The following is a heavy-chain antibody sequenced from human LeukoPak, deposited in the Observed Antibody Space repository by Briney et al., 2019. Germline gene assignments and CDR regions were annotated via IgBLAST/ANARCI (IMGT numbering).Heavy chain of an antibody. CDR3: ARVPPITMSFDP. V-gene: IGHV4-59*01. J-gene: IGHJ5*02. CDR2: IYYSGST. Sequence: SETLSLTCTVPGGSIGSYYWSWIRQPPGKGLEWIGYIYYSGSTNYNPSLKSRVTISVDTSKNQFSLKLSSVTAADTAVYYCARVPPITMSFDPWGQGTLVTVSS. D-gene: IGHD3-10*02. CDR1: GGSIGSYY.